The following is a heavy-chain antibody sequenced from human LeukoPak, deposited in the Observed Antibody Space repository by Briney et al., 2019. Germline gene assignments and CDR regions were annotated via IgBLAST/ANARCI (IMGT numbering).Heavy chain of an antibody. J-gene: IGHJ4*02. CDR1: GYTFTGYY. V-gene: IGHV1-2*06. D-gene: IGHD5-18*01. CDR3: ARRGGYSYGYNYFDY. CDR2: INPNSGGT. Sequence: ASVKVSCKASGYTFTGYYTHWVRQAPGQGLEWMGRINPNSGGTNYAQKFQGRVTMTRDTSISTAYMELSRLRSDDTAVYYCARRGGYSYGYNYFDYWGQGTLVTVSS.